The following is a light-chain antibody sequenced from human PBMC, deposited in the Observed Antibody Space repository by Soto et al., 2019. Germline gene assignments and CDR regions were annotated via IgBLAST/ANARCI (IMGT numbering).Light chain of an antibody. CDR3: HQRSNWPPDT. V-gene: IGKV3-11*01. CDR1: QSVHTF. J-gene: IGKJ5*01. CDR2: GAS. Sequence: EIGVTQSPDTLSLSPGEGASLSCRASQSVHTFLAWYQQKPGQAPRLLIYGASTRATGVPARFSGSGSGTDFTLTISSLEPEDFAVYYCHQRSNWPPDTFGQGTRLEIK.